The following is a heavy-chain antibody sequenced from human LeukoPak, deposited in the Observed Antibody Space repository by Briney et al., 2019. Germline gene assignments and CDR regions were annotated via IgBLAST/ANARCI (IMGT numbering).Heavy chain of an antibody. CDR2: IYYSGGT. Sequence: SHTLSLTCTVSGGSISSGDFYWSWLRQPPGKGLEWIGYIYYSGGTYYNPSLKSQVTISVDTSKNQFSLKLSSVTATDTAVYYCTSAFIADAFDIWGQGTMVTVSS. V-gene: IGHV4-30-4*01. CDR1: GGSISSGDFY. CDR3: TSAFIADAFDI. J-gene: IGHJ3*02.